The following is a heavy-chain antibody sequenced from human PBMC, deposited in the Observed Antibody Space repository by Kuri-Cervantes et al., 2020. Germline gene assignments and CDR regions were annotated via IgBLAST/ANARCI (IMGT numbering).Heavy chain of an antibody. D-gene: IGHD6-6*01. J-gene: IGHJ6*03. CDR2: ISPSGGST. CDR1: GYTFTSYY. Sequence: ASVKVSCKASGYTFTSYYMHWVRQAPGQGLEWMGIISPSGGSTSYAQKFQGRVTMTRDTSTSTVYMELSSLRSEDTAVYYCARAPDYSSSTRKGRGSLYYYYYYMDVWGKGTTVTVSS. V-gene: IGHV1-46*01. CDR3: ARAPDYSSSTRKGRGSLYYYYYYMDV.